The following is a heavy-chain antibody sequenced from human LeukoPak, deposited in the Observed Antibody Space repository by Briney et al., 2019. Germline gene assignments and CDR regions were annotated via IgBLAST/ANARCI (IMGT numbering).Heavy chain of an antibody. CDR2: INPSGGST. V-gene: IGHV1-46*01. CDR1: GDRITNYD. Sequence: ASAKISCKASGDRITNYDMHWVRHDPGQGLQWMGIINPSGGSTSYAQRFQGRVAMTRDTSTTTVYMEVNSLTSEDTAVYFCARDGPTAAPFDYWGQGTLVTVSS. CDR3: ARDGPTAAPFDY. J-gene: IGHJ4*02. D-gene: IGHD2-2*01.